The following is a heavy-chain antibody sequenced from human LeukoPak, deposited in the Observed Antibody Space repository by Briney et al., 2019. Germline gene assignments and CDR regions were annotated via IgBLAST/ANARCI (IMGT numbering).Heavy chain of an antibody. D-gene: IGHD3-10*01. CDR3: ARDRGYFDY. Sequence: PAGSLTLSCVASGFTFTDHHMDCVRQAPGKGMGWGGRTRNKANSYTTEYDASVKGRFTISRDDSKKSLDLQMNSLKTEDTAVYCCARDRGYFDYWGQGALVSVSS. V-gene: IGHV3-72*01. CDR1: GFTFTDHH. CDR2: TRNKANSYTT. J-gene: IGHJ4*02.